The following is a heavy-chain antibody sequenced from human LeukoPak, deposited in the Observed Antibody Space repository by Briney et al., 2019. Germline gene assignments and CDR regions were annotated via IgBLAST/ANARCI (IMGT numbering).Heavy chain of an antibody. CDR3: ARAGTVEMTPLDY. D-gene: IGHD5-24*01. J-gene: IGHJ4*02. V-gene: IGHV1-3*01. CDR2: INAGNGNT. Sequence: ASVKVSCKASGYTFTSYAMHWVRQAPGQRLEWMGWINAGNGNTKYSQKFQGRVTITRDTSASTAYMELSSLRSEDTAVYYCARAGTVEMTPLDYWAREPWSPSPQ. CDR1: GYTFTSYA.